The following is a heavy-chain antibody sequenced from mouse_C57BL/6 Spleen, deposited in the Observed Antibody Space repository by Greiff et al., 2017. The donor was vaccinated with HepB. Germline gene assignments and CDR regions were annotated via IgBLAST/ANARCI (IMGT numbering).Heavy chain of an antibody. D-gene: IGHD2-2*01. V-gene: IGHV1-50*01. J-gene: IGHJ2*01. CDR1: GYTFTSYW. CDR3: ARGMVTYYFDY. Sequence: VQLQQPGAELVKPGASVKLSCKASGYTFTSYWMQWVKQRPGQGLEWIGEIDPSDSYTNYNQKFTGKATLTLATSSSKAYMQLSSLTSEDSAVYYCARGMVTYYFDYWGQGTTLTVSS. CDR2: IDPSDSYT.